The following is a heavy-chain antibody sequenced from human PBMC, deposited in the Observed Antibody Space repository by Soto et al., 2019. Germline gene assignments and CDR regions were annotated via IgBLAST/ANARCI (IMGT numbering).Heavy chain of an antibody. D-gene: IGHD2-8*02. CDR3: ARDKITGLFDY. Sequence: QVQLQQWGAGLLKPSETLSLTCAVYGGSFSGYYWTWIRQTPGTGLEWIGEINHSGRTNYNPSLKRRVTISVDTYKNQFSLKLTSVTAADTAVYYWARDKITGLFDYWGQGTLVTVSS. V-gene: IGHV4-34*01. J-gene: IGHJ4*02. CDR1: GGSFSGYY. CDR2: INHSGRT.